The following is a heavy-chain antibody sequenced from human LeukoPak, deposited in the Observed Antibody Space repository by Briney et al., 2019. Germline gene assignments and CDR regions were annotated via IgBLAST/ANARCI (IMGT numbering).Heavy chain of an antibody. J-gene: IGHJ4*02. CDR2: FDPEDGET. CDR1: GYTLTELS. V-gene: IGHV1-24*01. D-gene: IGHD2-2*01. CDR3: ATGGSHCSSTSCYRD. Sequence: GASVKVSCKVSGYTLTELSMHWVRQAPGKGLEWMGGFDPEDGETIYAQKFQGRVTMTEDTSTDTAYMELSSLGSEDTAVYYCATGGSHCSSTSCYRDWGQGTLVTVSS.